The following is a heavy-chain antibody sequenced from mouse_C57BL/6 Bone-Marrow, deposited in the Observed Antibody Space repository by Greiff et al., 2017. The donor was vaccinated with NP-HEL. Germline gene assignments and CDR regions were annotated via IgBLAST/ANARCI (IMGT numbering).Heavy chain of an antibody. D-gene: IGHD1-1*01. J-gene: IGHJ2*01. CDR2: IYPGSGNT. V-gene: IGHV1-76*01. CDR3: ARFDTTVVEGFDY. CDR1: GYTFTDYY. Sequence: QVQLQQSGAELVRPGASVKLSCKASGYTFTDYYINWVKQRPGQGLEWIARIYPGSGNTYYNEKFKGKATLTAEKSSSTAYMQLSSLTSEDSAFYFCARFDTTVVEGFDYWGQGTTLTVSS.